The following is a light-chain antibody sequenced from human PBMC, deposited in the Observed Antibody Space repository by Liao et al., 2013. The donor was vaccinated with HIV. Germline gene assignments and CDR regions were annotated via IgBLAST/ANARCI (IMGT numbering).Light chain of an antibody. CDR1: NIGSES. CDR3: QAWDRSADVV. Sequence: SYELTQPPSVSVAPGKTATITCGGDNIGSESVHWYQRRPGQAPVLLIYYDAYRPSGIPERFSGSNSGNTATLTISGTQAMDEADYFCQAWDRSADVVFGGGTKLTVL. V-gene: IGLV3-21*01. CDR2: YDA. J-gene: IGLJ3*02.